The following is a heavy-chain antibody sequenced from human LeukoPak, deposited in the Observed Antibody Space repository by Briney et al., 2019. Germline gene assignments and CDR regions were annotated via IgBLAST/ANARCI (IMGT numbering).Heavy chain of an antibody. CDR2: IYYSGST. CDR3: ARDLEYYYGSGALYYYYYMDV. D-gene: IGHD3-10*01. Sequence: SETLSLTCTVSGGSISSSSYYWGWIRQPPGKGLEWIGSIYYSGSTYYNPSLKSRVTISVDTSKNQFSLKLSSVTAADTAVYYCARDLEYYYGSGALYYYYYMDVWGKGTTVTISS. J-gene: IGHJ6*03. V-gene: IGHV4-39*07. CDR1: GGSISSSSYY.